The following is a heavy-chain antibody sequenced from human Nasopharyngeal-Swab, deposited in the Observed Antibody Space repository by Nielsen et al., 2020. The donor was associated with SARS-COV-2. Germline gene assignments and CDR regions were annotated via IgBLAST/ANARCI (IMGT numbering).Heavy chain of an antibody. CDR2: ISGSGGST. D-gene: IGHD6-6*01. Sequence: WIRQPPGKGLEWVSAISGSGGSTYYADSVKGRFTISGDNSKNTLYLQMNSLRAEDTAVYYCAKSRAAPPSYYYYGMDVWGQGTTVTVSS. CDR3: AKSRAAPPSYYYYGMDV. V-gene: IGHV3-23*01. J-gene: IGHJ6*02.